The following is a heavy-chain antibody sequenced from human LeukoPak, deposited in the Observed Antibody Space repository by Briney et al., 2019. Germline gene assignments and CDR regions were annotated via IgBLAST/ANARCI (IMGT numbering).Heavy chain of an antibody. CDR1: GFTLSSNA. CDR3: ARDRVGGSGWYYFDY. V-gene: IGHV3-30*04. CDR2: ISYGGNNK. D-gene: IGHD6-19*01. J-gene: IGHJ4*02. Sequence: GGSLRLSCAASGFTLSSNAMHWVRQAPGKGLEWVALISYGGNNKYYADSVKGRFTISRDNSKNTLYLQMNSLRAEDTAVYYCARDRVGGSGWYYFDYWGQGTLVTVSS.